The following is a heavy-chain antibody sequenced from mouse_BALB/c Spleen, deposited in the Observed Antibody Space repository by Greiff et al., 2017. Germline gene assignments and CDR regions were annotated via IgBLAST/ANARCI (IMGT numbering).Heavy chain of an antibody. J-gene: IGHJ4*01. D-gene: IGHD2-10*02. CDR3: AKYEDYAMDY. CDR2: INPYNGAT. CDR1: GYSFTGYY. V-gene: IGHV1-31*01. Sequence: VQLQQSGPELVKPGASVKISCKASGYSFTGYYMHWVKQSHVKSLEWIGRINPYNGATSYNQNFKDKASLTVDKSSSTAYMELHSLTSEDSAVYYCAKYEDYAMDYWGQGTSVTVSS.